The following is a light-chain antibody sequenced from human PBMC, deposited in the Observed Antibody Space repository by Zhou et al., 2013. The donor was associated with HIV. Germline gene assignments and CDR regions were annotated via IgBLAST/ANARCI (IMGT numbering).Light chain of an antibody. J-gene: IGKJ4*01. Sequence: EIVLTQSPGTLSLSPGERATLSCRASQSVRSNYLAWYQQKPGQAPRLLIYAASSRATGIPDRFSGSGSGTDFTLTITRLEPEDFAVYYCQQSGSSPLTFGGGTKVEIK. CDR3: QQSGSSPLT. CDR2: AAS. CDR1: QSVRSNY. V-gene: IGKV3-20*01.